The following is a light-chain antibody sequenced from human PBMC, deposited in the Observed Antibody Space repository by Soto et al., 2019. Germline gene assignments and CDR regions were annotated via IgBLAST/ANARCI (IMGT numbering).Light chain of an antibody. CDR1: TGAVTSYHY. CDR2: DTS. J-gene: IGLJ3*02. Sequence: QAVVTQEPSLTVSPGGTVTLTCGSSTGAVTSYHYPYWFQQKSGQAPRTLIFDTSNKHSWTPARFSGSLLGGKGALTLSGAQSEDEADYYCSLFSADGLVFGGGTKLTVL. CDR3: SLFSADGLV. V-gene: IGLV7-46*01.